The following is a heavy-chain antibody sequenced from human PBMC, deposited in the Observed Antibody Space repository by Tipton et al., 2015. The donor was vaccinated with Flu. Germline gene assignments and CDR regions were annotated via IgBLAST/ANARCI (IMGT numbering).Heavy chain of an antibody. CDR1: GYSISSGYY. Sequence: TLSLTCAVSGYSISSGYYWGWIRQPPGKGLEWIGSIYHSGSTYYNPSLKSRVTTSVDTSKNQFSLKLSSVTAADTAVYYCARDNAAYCGGDCYSFWFDPWGQGTLVTVSS. V-gene: IGHV4-38-2*02. D-gene: IGHD2-21*01. CDR2: IYHSGST. J-gene: IGHJ5*02. CDR3: ARDNAAYCGGDCYSFWFDP.